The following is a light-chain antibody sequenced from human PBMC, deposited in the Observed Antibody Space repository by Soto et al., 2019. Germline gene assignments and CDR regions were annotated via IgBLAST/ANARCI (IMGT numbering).Light chain of an antibody. CDR1: SSDVGGYNY. J-gene: IGLJ1*01. CDR2: DVS. Sequence: QSALTQPASVSGSPGQSITISCTGTSSDVGGYNYVSWYQQHPGKAPKLMIYDVSNRPSGVSNRFSGSKSGNTASLTISGLQDEDEADYYCRSYTSSSFVFGTGTKLTVL. CDR3: RSYTSSSFV. V-gene: IGLV2-14*01.